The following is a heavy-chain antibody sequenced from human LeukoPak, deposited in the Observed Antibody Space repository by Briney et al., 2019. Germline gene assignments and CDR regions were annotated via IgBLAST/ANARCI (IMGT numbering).Heavy chain of an antibody. Sequence: GGSLRLSCTASGFTFGDYGMSWVRQAPGKGLEWVGFIRSKTYGGTTEYAASVKGRFTISRDDSKSIAYLQMNSLKAEDTAVYYCTGSFGELTFFDYWGQGTLVTVSS. CDR1: GFTFGDYG. V-gene: IGHV3-49*04. CDR3: TGSFGELTFFDY. CDR2: IRSKTYGGTT. J-gene: IGHJ4*02. D-gene: IGHD3-10*01.